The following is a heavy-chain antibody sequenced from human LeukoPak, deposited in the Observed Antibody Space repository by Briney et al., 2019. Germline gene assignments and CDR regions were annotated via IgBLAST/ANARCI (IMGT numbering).Heavy chain of an antibody. V-gene: IGHV3-21*04. J-gene: IGHJ4*02. CDR1: GFTFSSYS. CDR2: ISSSSYI. CDR3: ARVKHYGSGSYLGY. Sequence: GGSLRLSCAASGFTFSSYSMNWVRQAPGKGLEWVSSISSSSYIYYADSVKGRFTISRDNAKNSLYLQMNSLRAEDTAVYYCARVKHYGSGSYLGYWGQGTLVTVSS. D-gene: IGHD3-10*01.